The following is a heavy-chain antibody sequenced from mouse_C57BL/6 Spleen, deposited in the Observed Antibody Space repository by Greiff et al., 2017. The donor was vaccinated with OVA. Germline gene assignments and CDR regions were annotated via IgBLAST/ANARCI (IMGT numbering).Heavy chain of an antibody. V-gene: IGHV1-82*01. J-gene: IGHJ2*01. D-gene: IGHD2-1*01. CDR3: ARRGGNYDFDY. Sequence: QVQLQQSGPELVKPGASVKISCKASGYAFSSSWMNWVKQRPGKGLEWIGRIYPGDGDTNYNGKFKGKATLTADKSSSTAYMQLSSLTSEDSAVYCCARRGGNYDFDYWGQGTTLTVSS. CDR2: IYPGDGDT. CDR1: GYAFSSSW.